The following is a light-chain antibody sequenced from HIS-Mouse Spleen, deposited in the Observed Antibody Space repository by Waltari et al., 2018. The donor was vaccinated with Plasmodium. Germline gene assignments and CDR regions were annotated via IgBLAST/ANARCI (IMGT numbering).Light chain of an antibody. J-gene: IGKJ1*01. CDR2: AAS. Sequence: DIQMTQSPSSLSASVGDRVTITFRASQSISSYLNWYQQKPGKAPKLLIYAASRLQSGVPSRFSGSGSGTYFTLTISSLQPEDFATYYCQQNYNTWTFGQGTKVEIK. CDR1: QSISSY. CDR3: QQNYNTWT. V-gene: IGKV1-39*01.